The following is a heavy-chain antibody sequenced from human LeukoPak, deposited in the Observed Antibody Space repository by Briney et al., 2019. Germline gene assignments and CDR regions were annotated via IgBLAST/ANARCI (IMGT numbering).Heavy chain of an antibody. D-gene: IGHD3-10*01. Sequence: PGGSLRLSCAASGFTFSNAWMSWVRQAPGKGLEWVGRIKSKTDGGTIDYAAPVKGRFTISRDDSKDTLYLQMNSLKIEDTAIYYCTTLHYYGSRSYFPPDYWGQGTLVTVSS. CDR2: IKSKTDGGTI. V-gene: IGHV3-15*01. CDR1: GFTFSNAW. CDR3: TTLHYYGSRSYFPPDY. J-gene: IGHJ4*02.